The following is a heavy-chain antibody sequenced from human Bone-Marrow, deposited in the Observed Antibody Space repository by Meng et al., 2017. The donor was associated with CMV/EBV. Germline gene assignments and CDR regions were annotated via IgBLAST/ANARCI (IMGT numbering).Heavy chain of an antibody. Sequence: SVKVSCKASGGTFSSSSRMWVRQAPGQGLEWMGGITPVFETADYAQKFRDRVTISMDDSATTAYMEMTSLGSEDTAVYFCARGPRIIVGGVIIWPLEDWVQGTLVTVSS. CDR3: ARGPRIIVGGVIIWPLED. D-gene: IGHD3-10*01. J-gene: IGHJ4*02. CDR2: ITPVFETA. V-gene: IGHV1-69*05. CDR1: GGTFSSSS.